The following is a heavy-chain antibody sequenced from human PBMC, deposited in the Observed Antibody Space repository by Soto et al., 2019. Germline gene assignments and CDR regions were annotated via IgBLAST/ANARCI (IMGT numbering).Heavy chain of an antibody. V-gene: IGHV3-33*01. D-gene: IGHD2-2*01. Sequence: GGSLRLSCAASGFTFSSYGMHWVRQAPGKGLEWVAVIWYDGSNKYYGDSVKGRFTISRDNSKNTLYLQMNSLRAEDTAVYYCARDRDIVVVPAAFMHYYYMDVWGKGTTVTVSS. CDR1: GFTFSSYG. J-gene: IGHJ6*03. CDR3: ARDRDIVVVPAAFMHYYYMDV. CDR2: IWYDGSNK.